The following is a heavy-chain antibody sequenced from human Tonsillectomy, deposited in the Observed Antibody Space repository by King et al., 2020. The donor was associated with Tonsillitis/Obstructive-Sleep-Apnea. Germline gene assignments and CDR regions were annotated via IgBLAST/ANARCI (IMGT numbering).Heavy chain of an antibody. J-gene: IGHJ4*02. V-gene: IGHV1-46*01. CDR2: IXXSGGXT. Sequence: VQLVQSGAEVKKPGASVKVSCKASGYTFTTYYTHWVRQAPGQGLEWMGIIXXSGGXTSYAXKFQGRVTLTRDTXTSTVSMELSXLRSEDTAMYYCAREGDGYGYFDYWGQGTLVTVSS. CDR1: GYTFTTYY. CDR3: AREGDGYGYFDY. D-gene: IGHD4-17*01.